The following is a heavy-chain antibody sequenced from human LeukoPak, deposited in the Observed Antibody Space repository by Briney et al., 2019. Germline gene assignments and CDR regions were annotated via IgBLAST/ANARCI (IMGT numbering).Heavy chain of an antibody. Sequence: GRSLRLSCAASGFTFDDYAMHWVRQTPGKGLEWVSRISWNSGGIGYSDSVKGRFTISRDNAKNSLYLQMNSLRAEDLALYYCAKAKAVAGWELFDYWGQGTLVTVSS. CDR1: GFTFDDYA. CDR3: AKAKAVAGWELFDY. D-gene: IGHD6-19*01. V-gene: IGHV3-9*03. J-gene: IGHJ4*02. CDR2: ISWNSGGI.